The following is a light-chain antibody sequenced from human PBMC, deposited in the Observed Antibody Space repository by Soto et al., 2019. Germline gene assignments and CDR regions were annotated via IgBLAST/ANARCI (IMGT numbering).Light chain of an antibody. CDR3: QKYNSAPWT. CDR2: AAS. J-gene: IGKJ1*01. CDR1: QGISNY. Sequence: DIPMTQSPSSLSASVGDRVIITCRASQGISNYLAWYQQKPGKVPKLLIYAASTLQSGVPSRLSGSGSGTEFTLTISSLQPEDGATYYCQKYNSAPWTFGQGTKVEIK. V-gene: IGKV1-27*01.